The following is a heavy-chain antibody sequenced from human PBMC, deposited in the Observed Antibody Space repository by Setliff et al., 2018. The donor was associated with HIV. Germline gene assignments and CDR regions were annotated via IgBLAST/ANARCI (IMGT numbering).Heavy chain of an antibody. D-gene: IGHD2-21*02. CDR1: GYSISSGYY. CDR3: ERAMRGVVVTNMYYYYGMDV. J-gene: IGHJ6*02. V-gene: IGHV4-38-2*02. CDR2: IYHSGST. Sequence: TLSLTCTVSGYSISSGYYWGWIRQPPGKGLEWIGSIYHSGSTYYNPSLKSRVTISVDTSKNQFSLKLSSVTAADTAVYYCERAMRGVVVTNMYYYYGMDVWGQGTTVTVSS.